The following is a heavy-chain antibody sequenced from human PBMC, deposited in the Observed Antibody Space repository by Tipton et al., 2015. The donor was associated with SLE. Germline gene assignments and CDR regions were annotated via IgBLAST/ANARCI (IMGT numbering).Heavy chain of an antibody. CDR1: GGSVSSNDYY. Sequence: TLSLTCTVSGGSVSSNDYYWGWIRQPPGKGLEWIGLIYYSGSTYSEPSLKSRVSISLDVSKNQFSLRLRSVTAADTAVYYCARGHCKGDVCYGRGSFDYWGQGTLVAVSS. CDR2: IYYSGST. D-gene: IGHD2-8*02. V-gene: IGHV4-39*07. CDR3: ARGHCKGDVCYGRGSFDY. J-gene: IGHJ4*02.